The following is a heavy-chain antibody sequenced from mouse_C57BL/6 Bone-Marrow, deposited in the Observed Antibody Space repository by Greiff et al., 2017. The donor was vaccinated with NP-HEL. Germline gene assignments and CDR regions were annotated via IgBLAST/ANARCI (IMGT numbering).Heavy chain of an antibody. V-gene: IGHV3-6*01. J-gene: IGHJ3*01. CDR1: GNSITSGYY. CDR2: ISYDGSN. Sequence: EVQLQESGPGLVKPSQSLSLTCSVTGNSITSGYYWNWIRQFPGNRLEWMGYISYDGSNNYNPSLKNRISITRDTSKNQFFLKLNSVTTEDTATYYCAREGGYYGSPFAYWGQGTLVTVSA. CDR3: AREGGYYGSPFAY. D-gene: IGHD1-1*01.